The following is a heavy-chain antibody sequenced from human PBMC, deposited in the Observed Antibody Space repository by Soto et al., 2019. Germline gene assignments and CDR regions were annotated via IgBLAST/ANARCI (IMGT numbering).Heavy chain of an antibody. CDR2: INAGNGNT. J-gene: IGHJ4*02. CDR1: GYTFTSYA. V-gene: IGHV1-3*01. CDR3: ASYGSGSYYNGYYFDY. Sequence: ASVKVTCKASGYTFTSYAMHWVRQAPGQRLEWMGWINAGNGNTKYSQKFQGRVTITRDTSASTAYMELSSLRSEDTAVYYCASYGSGSYYNGYYFDYWGQGTLVTVSS. D-gene: IGHD3-10*01.